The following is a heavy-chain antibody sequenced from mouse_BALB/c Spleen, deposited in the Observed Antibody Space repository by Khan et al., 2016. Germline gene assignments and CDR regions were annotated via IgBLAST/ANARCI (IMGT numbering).Heavy chain of an antibody. CDR2: IKSKANNPST. CDR1: GFTFSDAW. Sequence: EVKLEESGGGLVQPGGSMKLSCVASGFTFSDAWMDWVRQSPEKGLEWVAEIKSKANNPSTYYAESVQGRFTIARVDSNSRVYLQTNSLRAEETSNYYWTTVGYYDVGGAGTTVTVSS. V-gene: IGHV6-6*01. J-gene: IGHJ1*01. CDR3: TTVGYYDV.